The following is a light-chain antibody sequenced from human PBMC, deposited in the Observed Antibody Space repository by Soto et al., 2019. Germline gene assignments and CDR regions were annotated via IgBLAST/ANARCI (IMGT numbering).Light chain of an antibody. CDR2: KAS. V-gene: IGKV1-5*03. J-gene: IGKJ2*01. CDR3: QHYDTYPYT. Sequence: DIQMTQSPSTLSASVGDRVTITCRASQSISSWLAWYQQKPGKAPNLLIYKASTLEGGVPSRFSGSGSGTELTLTTSSLQSDDFATYYCQHYDTYPYTFGQGTKLEIK. CDR1: QSISSW.